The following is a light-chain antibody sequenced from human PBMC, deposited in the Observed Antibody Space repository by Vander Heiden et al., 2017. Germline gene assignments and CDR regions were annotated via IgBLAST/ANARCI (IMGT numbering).Light chain of an antibody. V-gene: IGKV1-9*01. Sequence: IQLTQSPSFLSASVGDRVTITFRASQGISSSLAWYQQKPEKAPRLLIYAASTLQSGVPSRFSGSGSGTEFTLTISSLQPEDFATYYCQQLNGYPLSFGGGTKVEIK. CDR2: AAS. CDR3: QQLNGYPLS. CDR1: QGISSS. J-gene: IGKJ4*01.